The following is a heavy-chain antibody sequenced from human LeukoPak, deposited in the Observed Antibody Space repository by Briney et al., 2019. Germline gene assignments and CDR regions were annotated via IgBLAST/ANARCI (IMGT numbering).Heavy chain of an antibody. D-gene: IGHD2-15*01. CDR2: ISGSGGST. V-gene: IGHV3-23*01. Sequence: GGSLRLSCAASGFTFTSYAMSWVRQSPGHGLEWFSAISGSGGSTYYADSVKGRFTISRDNSKNTLYLQMNSLRAEDTAVYYCAKPYCSGGTCYSVWDYYFDFWGQGTLVTVSS. J-gene: IGHJ4*02. CDR1: GFTFTSYA. CDR3: AKPYCSGGTCYSVWDYYFDF.